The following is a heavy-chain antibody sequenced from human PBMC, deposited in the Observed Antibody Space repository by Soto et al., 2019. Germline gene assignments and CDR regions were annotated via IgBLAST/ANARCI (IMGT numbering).Heavy chain of an antibody. CDR2: IYYSGST. CDR3: ARHGGNLGGFDY. V-gene: IGHV4-39*01. J-gene: IGHJ4*02. CDR1: GGSISSSSYY. D-gene: IGHD1-26*01. Sequence: QLQLQESGPGLVKPSETLSLTCTVSGGSISSSSYYWGWIRQPPGKGLEWIGSIYYSGSTYYNPSLKSRVTISVDTSKNQFSLKLSSVTAADTAVYYCARHGGNLGGFDYWGQGTLVTVSS.